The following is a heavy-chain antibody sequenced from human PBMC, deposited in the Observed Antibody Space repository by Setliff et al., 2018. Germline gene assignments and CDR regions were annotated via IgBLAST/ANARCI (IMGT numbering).Heavy chain of an antibody. CDR1: GFTFSNAW. D-gene: IGHD3-22*01. V-gene: IGHV3-15*01. J-gene: IGHJ4*02. CDR3: TAHNYDSSGYYKAVLAH. Sequence: GGSLRLSCAASGFTFSNAWMSWVRQTPGKGLEWVGRIKGKTDGGTTDYAAPVKGRFTISRDDSKNTLYLQMHSLKTEDTGFYYCTAHNYDSSGYYKAVLAHRGQGTLVTVSS. CDR2: IKGKTDGGTT.